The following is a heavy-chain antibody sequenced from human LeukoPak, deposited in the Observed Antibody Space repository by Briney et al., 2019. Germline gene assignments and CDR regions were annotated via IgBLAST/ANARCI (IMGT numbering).Heavy chain of an antibody. Sequence: GASVKVSCKASGYTFTGYYMHWVRQAPGQGLEWMGWINPNSGGTNYAPKFQGRVSMTRDTSINTAYMELSRLTSDDTAVYYCARDLYSSGWTDAFDIWGQGTMVTVSS. CDR3: ARDLYSSGWTDAFDI. D-gene: IGHD6-19*01. V-gene: IGHV1-2*02. J-gene: IGHJ3*02. CDR2: INPNSGGT. CDR1: GYTFTGYY.